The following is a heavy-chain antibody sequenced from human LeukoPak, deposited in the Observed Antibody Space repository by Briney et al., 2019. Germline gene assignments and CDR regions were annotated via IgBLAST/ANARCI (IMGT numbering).Heavy chain of an antibody. CDR2: IYYSGST. CDR1: SGSISSGVYY. Sequence: SETLSLTCPVSSGSISSGVYYWSWIRQHPGKGLEWIGYIYYSGSTYYNLSLKSRVTISVDTSKNQFSLKLSSVTAADTAVYYCARGVRWLQLSYFDYWGQGTLVTVSS. CDR3: ARGVRWLQLSYFDY. J-gene: IGHJ4*02. V-gene: IGHV4-31*03. D-gene: IGHD5-24*01.